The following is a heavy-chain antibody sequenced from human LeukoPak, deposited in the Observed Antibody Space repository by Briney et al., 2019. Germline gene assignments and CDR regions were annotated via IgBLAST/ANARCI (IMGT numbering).Heavy chain of an antibody. CDR1: GYTFTSYD. V-gene: IGHV1-8*03. D-gene: IGHD6-13*01. Sequence: ASVKVSCKASGYTFTSYDINWVRQATGQGLEWMGWMNPNSGNTGYAQKFQGRVTITRNTSISTAYMELSSLRSEDTAVYYCARVFVFGSSSWQYAFDIWGQGTMVTVSS. CDR2: MNPNSGNT. CDR3: ARVFVFGSSSWQYAFDI. J-gene: IGHJ3*02.